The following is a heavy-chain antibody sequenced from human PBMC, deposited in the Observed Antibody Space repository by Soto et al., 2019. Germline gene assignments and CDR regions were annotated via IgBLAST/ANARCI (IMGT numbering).Heavy chain of an antibody. V-gene: IGHV4-4*02. CDR2: ISHSGNT. J-gene: IGHJ4*02. Sequence: PAATLSLTCAVSGDSINSSHWWNWVRQPPEKGLEWIGQISHSGNTNYYPSLKSRVTMSLDTSKNQFSLKLSSVTAADTAVYYCARDGGKYCSGTSCYDYWGQGTLVTVSS. CDR3: ARDGGKYCSGTSCYDY. CDR1: GDSINSSHW. D-gene: IGHD2-2*01.